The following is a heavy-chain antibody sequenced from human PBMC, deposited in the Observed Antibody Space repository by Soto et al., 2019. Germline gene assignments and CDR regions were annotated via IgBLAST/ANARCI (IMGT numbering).Heavy chain of an antibody. V-gene: IGHV4-34*01. D-gene: IGHD6-6*01. CDR3: ARGSRGSSSGY. CDR2: INHSGST. Sequence: SETLSLTCAVYGGSFSGYYWSWIRQPPGKGLEWIGEINHSGSTNYNPSLKSRVTISVDTSKNQFSLKLSSVTAADTAVYYCARGSRGSSSGYWGQGTLVTVSS. CDR1: GGSFSGYY. J-gene: IGHJ4*02.